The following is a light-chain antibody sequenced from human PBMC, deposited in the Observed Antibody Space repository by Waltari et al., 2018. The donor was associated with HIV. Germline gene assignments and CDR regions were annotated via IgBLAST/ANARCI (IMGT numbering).Light chain of an antibody. CDR1: SSNIGSNT. Sequence: QSVLTQSPSASGTPGQRVTISCSGSSSNIGSNTVNWYQQLPGTAPKLLIYSNKQRPSGVPDRFSGSKSGTSASLAISGLQSEEEADYYCAAWDDSFVVFGGGTKLTVL. J-gene: IGLJ2*01. CDR2: SNK. CDR3: AAWDDSFVV. V-gene: IGLV1-44*01.